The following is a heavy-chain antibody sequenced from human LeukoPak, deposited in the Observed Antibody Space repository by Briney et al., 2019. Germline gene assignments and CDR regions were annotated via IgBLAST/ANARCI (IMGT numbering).Heavy chain of an antibody. J-gene: IGHJ5*02. CDR3: ARDSLPLWFGEHNWFDP. V-gene: IGHV4-59*01. D-gene: IGHD3-10*01. CDR1: GGSLSSYY. Sequence: SETLSLTCTVSGGSLSSYYWSWIRQPPGKGLEWIGYIYYSGSTNYNPSLKSRVTISVDTSKNQSSLKLSSVTAADTAVYYCARDSLPLWFGEHNWFDPWGQGTLVTVSS. CDR2: IYYSGST.